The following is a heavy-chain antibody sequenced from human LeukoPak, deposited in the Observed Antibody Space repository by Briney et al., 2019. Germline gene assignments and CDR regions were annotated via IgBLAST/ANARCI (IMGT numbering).Heavy chain of an antibody. Sequence: PSETLSLTCTVSGDSINDHYWSWIRQPPGEGLEGIGYIYSSVSTNYNPSLKSRVTISIDTSKSQFSLKLASVTAADTAVYYCARAPPRYVDTAMALDYWGQGTLVTVSS. V-gene: IGHV4-4*09. CDR3: ARAPPRYVDTAMALDY. CDR1: GDSINDHY. J-gene: IGHJ4*02. D-gene: IGHD5-18*01. CDR2: IYSSVST.